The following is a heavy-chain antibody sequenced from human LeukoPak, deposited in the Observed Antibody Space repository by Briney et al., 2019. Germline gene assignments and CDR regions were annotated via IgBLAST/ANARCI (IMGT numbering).Heavy chain of an antibody. CDR1: GFTFSSYA. Sequence: PGGSLRLSCAASGFTFSSYAMSWVRQAPGKGLEWVSAISGSGGSTYYADSVKGRFTISRDNSKNTLYLQMNSLRAEDTAVYYCAKAAESDYYDSSGYAYYFDYWGQGTLVTVSS. CDR3: AKAAESDYYDSSGYAYYFDY. D-gene: IGHD3-22*01. V-gene: IGHV3-23*01. CDR2: ISGSGGST. J-gene: IGHJ4*02.